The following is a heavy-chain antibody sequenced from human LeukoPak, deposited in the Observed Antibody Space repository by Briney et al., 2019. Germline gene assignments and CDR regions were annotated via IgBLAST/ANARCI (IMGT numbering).Heavy chain of an antibody. D-gene: IGHD3-16*01. CDR1: GFTFSSYS. CDR3: ARGGGLDV. Sequence: GGSLRLSCAASGFTFSSYSMNWVRQAPGKGLEWVASINHNGNVNYYVDSVKGRFTISRDNAQNSLYLKMSNLRAEDTAVYFCARGGGLDVWGQGATVTVSS. CDR2: INHNGNVN. V-gene: IGHV3-7*03. J-gene: IGHJ6*02.